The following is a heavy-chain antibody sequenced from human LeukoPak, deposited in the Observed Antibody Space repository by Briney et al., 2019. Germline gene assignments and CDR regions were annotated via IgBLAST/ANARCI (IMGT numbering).Heavy chain of an antibody. V-gene: IGHV1-2*02. J-gene: IGHJ5*02. D-gene: IGHD4-23*01. CDR2: INPNSGGT. CDR1: GYTFTGYY. CDR3: ASLGQVMVTPRNAVSA. Sequence: ASVKVSCKASGYTFTGYYMHWVRQAPGQGLEWMGWINPNSGGTNYAQKFQGRVTMTRDTSISTAYMELSRLRSDDTAVYYCASLGQVMVTPRNAVSAWGQGTLVTVSS.